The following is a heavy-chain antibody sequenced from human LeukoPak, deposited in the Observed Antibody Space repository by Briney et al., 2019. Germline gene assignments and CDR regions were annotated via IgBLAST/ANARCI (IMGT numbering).Heavy chain of an antibody. V-gene: IGHV3-21*01. Sequence: GGSLRLSCAASGFTFSSYNMNWVRQAPGKGLEWVSSITSSSNYIYYADSVKGRFTISRDNAKNSLYLQMNSLRAEDTTVYYCAKDFEYSSSSPDYWGQGTLVTVSS. D-gene: IGHD6-6*01. J-gene: IGHJ4*02. CDR1: GFTFSSYN. CDR2: ITSSSNYI. CDR3: AKDFEYSSSSPDY.